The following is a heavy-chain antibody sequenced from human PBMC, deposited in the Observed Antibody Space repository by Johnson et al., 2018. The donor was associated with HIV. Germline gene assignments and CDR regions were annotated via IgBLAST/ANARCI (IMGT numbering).Heavy chain of an antibody. Sequence: VQLVESGGGLVQPGGSLILSCAASGFTFSSYWMHWVRQAPGKGLVWVSRISSDGSSTYYADSVKGRFTISRDNARNTMFVQMNSLRVEDTAVYYCARSGPNWAFDFWGQGTMVTVSS. D-gene: IGHD1-1*01. V-gene: IGHV3-74*02. CDR2: ISSDGSST. CDR1: GFTFSSYW. J-gene: IGHJ3*01. CDR3: ARSGPNWAFDF.